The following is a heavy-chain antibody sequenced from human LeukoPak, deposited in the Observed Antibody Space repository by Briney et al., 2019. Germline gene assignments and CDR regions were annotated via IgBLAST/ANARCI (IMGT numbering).Heavy chain of an antibody. Sequence: GGSLRLSCAASGFTFSSYAMSWVRQAPGKGLEWVSAISGSGGSTYYADSVKGRFTISSDNSKNTLYLQMNSLGAEDTAVYYCAKVLYSSSWIDYYYYGMDVWGQGTTVTVSS. CDR3: AKVLYSSSWIDYYYYGMDV. J-gene: IGHJ6*02. CDR1: GFTFSSYA. CDR2: ISGSGGST. D-gene: IGHD6-13*01. V-gene: IGHV3-23*01.